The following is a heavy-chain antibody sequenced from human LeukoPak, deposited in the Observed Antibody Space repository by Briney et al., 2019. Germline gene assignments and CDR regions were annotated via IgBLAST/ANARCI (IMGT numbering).Heavy chain of an antibody. J-gene: IGHJ4*02. D-gene: IGHD2-2*01. CDR2: INPNSGGT. V-gene: IGHV1-2*02. CDR1: GYTFTGYY. CDR3: ARARQTRTSPDY. Sequence: GASVKVSCKASGYTFTGYYMHWVRQAPGQGLEWMGWINPNSGGTNYAQKFQGRVTMTRDTSISTAYMELSRLRSNDTAVYYCARARQTRTSPDYWGQGTLVTVSS.